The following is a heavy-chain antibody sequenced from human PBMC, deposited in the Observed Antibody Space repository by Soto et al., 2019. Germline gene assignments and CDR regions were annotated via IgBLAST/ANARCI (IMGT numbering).Heavy chain of an antibody. Sequence: PXESLKIYRQATGYTFISYWIAWVRQKPGKGLEWMGIIYPGDSDTRYSPSFKGQITISADKSITTAYLQWSSLKASDTAMYYCARILAEAGTGFDVWGQGTLVTVSS. CDR1: GYTFISYW. CDR3: ARILAEAGTGFDV. D-gene: IGHD6-19*01. J-gene: IGHJ4*02. CDR2: IYPGDSDT. V-gene: IGHV5-51*01.